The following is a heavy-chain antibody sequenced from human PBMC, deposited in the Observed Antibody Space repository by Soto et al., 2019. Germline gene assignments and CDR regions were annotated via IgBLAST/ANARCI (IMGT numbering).Heavy chain of an antibody. CDR2: IKSKTDGGTT. D-gene: IGHD2-21*02. Sequence: GGSLRLSCAASGFTFSNAWMSWVRQAPGKGLEWVGRIKSKTDGGTTDYAAPVKGRFTISRDDSKNTLYLQMNSLKTEDTAVYYCTTTYGGNSAYYYGMDVWGQGTTVTVSS. J-gene: IGHJ6*02. CDR3: TTTYGGNSAYYYGMDV. CDR1: GFTFSNAW. V-gene: IGHV3-15*01.